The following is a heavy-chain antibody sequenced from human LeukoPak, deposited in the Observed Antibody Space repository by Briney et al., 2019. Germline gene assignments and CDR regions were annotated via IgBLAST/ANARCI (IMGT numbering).Heavy chain of an antibody. V-gene: IGHV4-38-2*01. CDR3: ARDSRGYFYAQIDY. CDR1: GYSIGTGYY. CDR2: MSQTGDR. Sequence: SETLSLTCDLSGYSIGTGYYWGWIRQPPGKGLEWIGSMSQTGDRYYNPSLKDRVTISVDTSKNQFSLNLRSVTAADTAVYYCARDSRGYFYAQIDYWGQGTLVTVSS. D-gene: IGHD5-18*01. J-gene: IGHJ4*02.